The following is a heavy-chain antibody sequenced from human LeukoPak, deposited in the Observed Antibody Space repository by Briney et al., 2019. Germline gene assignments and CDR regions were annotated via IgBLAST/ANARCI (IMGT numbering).Heavy chain of an antibody. J-gene: IGHJ3*02. Sequence: GSLRLSCAASGFTFSDYHMSWIRQAPGKGLEWVSYISSSGSTIHYADSVKGRFTISRDNAKNSLYLQMNSLRAEDTAVYYCARDIVVVVAATSAFDIWGQGTMVTVSS. D-gene: IGHD2-15*01. CDR2: ISSSGSTI. CDR1: GFTFSDYH. V-gene: IGHV3-11*01. CDR3: ARDIVVVVAATSAFDI.